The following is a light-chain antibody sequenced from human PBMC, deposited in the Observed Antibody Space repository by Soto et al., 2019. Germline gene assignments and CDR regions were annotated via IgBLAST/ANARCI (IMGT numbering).Light chain of an antibody. CDR2: GAS. Sequence: EVVMTQSPATLSVSPGERVTLSCRASQSINAHLAWYQQKPGQAPRLLIHGASTRATGIPARFSGSGFGTEFIXXIXSXQSEDFAVYYCPQYNTWLWTFGQGTKVEIQ. V-gene: IGKV3-15*01. CDR1: QSINAH. CDR3: PQYNTWLWT. J-gene: IGKJ1*01.